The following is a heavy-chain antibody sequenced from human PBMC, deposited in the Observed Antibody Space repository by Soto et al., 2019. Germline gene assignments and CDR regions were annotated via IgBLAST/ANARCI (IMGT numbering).Heavy chain of an antibody. Sequence: SETLSLTCTVSGGSIRSHYWSWIRQPPGKGLEWIGYIYYSGTTNYNPSLKGRVILSVDTSKNQFSLKLNSVTAADTAVYYCARHGDCSSISCSYFRYMDVWGKGTTVTVSS. D-gene: IGHD2-2*01. J-gene: IGHJ6*03. CDR3: ARHGDCSSISCSYFRYMDV. CDR1: GGSIRSHY. CDR2: IYYSGTT. V-gene: IGHV4-59*08.